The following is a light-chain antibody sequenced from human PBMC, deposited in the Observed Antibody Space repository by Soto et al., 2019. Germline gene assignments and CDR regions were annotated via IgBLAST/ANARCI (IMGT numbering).Light chain of an antibody. J-gene: IGKJ2*01. CDR2: GAS. CDR1: QSVGTNY. CDR3: QHYTHSPLYT. Sequence: EIVLTQSPGTLSLSPGERATLSCRASQSVGTNYLAWYQLKPGQTPRLLIYGASTRASGVSARFSGNGSGTDFTLTISRLEPEDFSVYYCQHYTHSPLYTFDQGTELQIK. V-gene: IGKV3-20*01.